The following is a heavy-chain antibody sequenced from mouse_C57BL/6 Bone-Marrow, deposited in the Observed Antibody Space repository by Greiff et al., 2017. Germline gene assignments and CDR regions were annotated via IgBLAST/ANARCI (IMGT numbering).Heavy chain of an antibody. CDR2: IYPSDSET. J-gene: IGHJ3*01. V-gene: IGHV1-61*01. CDR1: GYTFTSYW. D-gene: IGHD1-1*01. Sequence: VQLQQPGAELVRPGSSVKLSCKASGYTFTSYWMDWVKQRPGQGLEWIGNIYPSDSETHYNQKFKDKATLTVDKSSSTAYMQLSSLTSEDSAVYYCARGSNYGSLWFAYWGQGTLVTVSA. CDR3: ARGSNYGSLWFAY.